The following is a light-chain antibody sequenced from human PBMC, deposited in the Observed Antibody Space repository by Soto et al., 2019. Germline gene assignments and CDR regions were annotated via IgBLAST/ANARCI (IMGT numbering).Light chain of an antibody. Sequence: EIVLTQSPATLSLSPGERATLSCWASQSVSNYFVWYQQKPGQAPRILIYDASKRATGTPARFSGSGSGTDFTLTISSLEPEDFAVYYCQQRSIWPWTFGQGTKVDIK. CDR3: QQRSIWPWT. CDR2: DAS. V-gene: IGKV3-11*01. J-gene: IGKJ1*01. CDR1: QSVSNY.